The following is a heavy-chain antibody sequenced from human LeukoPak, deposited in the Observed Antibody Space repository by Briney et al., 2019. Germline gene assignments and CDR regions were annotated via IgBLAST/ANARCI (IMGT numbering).Heavy chain of an antibody. CDR3: ARAYCYGSGSYSNYFDY. J-gene: IGHJ4*02. CDR2: IIPIFGTA. V-gene: IGHV1-69*06. Sequence: GASVKVSCKASGGTFSSYAISWVRQAPGQGLEWMGGIIPIFGTANYAQKFQGRVTITADKSTSTAYMELSSLRSEDTAVYYCARAYCYGSGSYSNYFDYWGQGTLVTVSS. CDR1: GGTFSSYA. D-gene: IGHD3-10*01.